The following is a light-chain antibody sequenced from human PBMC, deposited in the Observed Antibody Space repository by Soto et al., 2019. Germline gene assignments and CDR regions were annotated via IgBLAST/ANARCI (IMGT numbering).Light chain of an antibody. CDR3: QQSNSYTIT. CDR1: QSVSGW. J-gene: IGKJ5*01. CDR2: DDS. V-gene: IGKV1-5*01. Sequence: DLQMPQSPSTLSASVGDSVTINCRASQSVSGWLAWYQQKTGKAPELLIYDDSSLESGVPSRFSGIVSGTEFTLTISSLQTDDCATYVCQQSNSYTITFGQWTRLEIK.